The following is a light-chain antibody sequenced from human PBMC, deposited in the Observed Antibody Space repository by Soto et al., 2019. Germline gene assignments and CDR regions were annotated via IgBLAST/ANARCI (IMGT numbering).Light chain of an antibody. CDR3: QQYNSYWT. V-gene: IGKV1-5*01. Sequence: DIQMTQSPSTLSASVGDRVTITCRASQSISSWLAWYQQKPGKAPKLLIYDASSLESGVPSRFSGSGSETEFTLTISSLQPYDFASYYCQQYNSYWTFGQGTKVEIK. CDR2: DAS. CDR1: QSISSW. J-gene: IGKJ1*01.